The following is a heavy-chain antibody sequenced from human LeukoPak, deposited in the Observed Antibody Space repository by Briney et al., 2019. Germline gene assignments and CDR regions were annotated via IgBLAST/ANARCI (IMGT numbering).Heavy chain of an antibody. CDR1: GFTFSKGW. CDR3: TTVAYNSLFF. D-gene: IGHD2/OR15-2a*01. V-gene: IGHV3-15*01. J-gene: IGHJ4*02. Sequence: GGSLRLSCAASGFTFSKGWMSWVRQAPGEGLEWVGRIKSKTDGGTTDYAAPVKGRFTISTDDSKNTLYLQMNSLKTEDTAVYYCTTVAYNSLFFRGQGTLVTVSS. CDR2: IKSKTDGGTT.